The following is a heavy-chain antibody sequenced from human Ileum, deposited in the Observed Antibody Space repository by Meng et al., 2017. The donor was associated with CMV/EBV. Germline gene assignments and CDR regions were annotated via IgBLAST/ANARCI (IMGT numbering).Heavy chain of an antibody. CDR2: ISGSSGST. Sequence: GGSLRLSCAASGFTFSSYAMSWVRQAPGKGLEWVSAISGSSGSTYYADSVKGRFTISRDNSKNTLYLQMNSLRAEDAAVYYCARAGVYYEGSGYGPVDYWGQGTLVTVSS. J-gene: IGHJ4*02. V-gene: IGHV3-23*01. CDR1: GFTFSSYA. D-gene: IGHD3-22*01. CDR3: ARAGVYYEGSGYGPVDY.